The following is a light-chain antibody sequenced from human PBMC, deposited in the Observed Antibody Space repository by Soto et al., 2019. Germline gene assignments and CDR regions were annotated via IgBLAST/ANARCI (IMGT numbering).Light chain of an antibody. Sequence: EIVLTQSPGTLSLSPGERATLSCRASQSVTATYLAWYQLKPGQAPRLLIYGASTRATGIPDRFSGSGSGTDFTLTISSLEPEDFAVYYCHQYGVSSGTFGQGTNLEIK. V-gene: IGKV3-20*01. CDR2: GAS. J-gene: IGKJ2*01. CDR3: HQYGVSSGT. CDR1: QSVTATY.